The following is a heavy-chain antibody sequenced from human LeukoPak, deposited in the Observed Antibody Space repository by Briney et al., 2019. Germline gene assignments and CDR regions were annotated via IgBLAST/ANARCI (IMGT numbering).Heavy chain of an antibody. CDR3: ARISITMIVVVIPEFDY. Sequence: GGSLKLSCAASGFTFSDYYMSWNRQAPGKGLEWVSYISSSGSTIYYADSVKGRFTISRDNAKNSLYLQMNSLRAEDTAVYYCARISITMIVVVIPEFDYWGQGTLVTVSS. V-gene: IGHV3-11*01. CDR2: ISSSGSTI. D-gene: IGHD3-22*01. CDR1: GFTFSDYY. J-gene: IGHJ4*02.